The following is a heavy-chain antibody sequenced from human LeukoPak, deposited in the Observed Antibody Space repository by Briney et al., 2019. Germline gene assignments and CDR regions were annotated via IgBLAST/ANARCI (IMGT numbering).Heavy chain of an antibody. V-gene: IGHV4-30-2*01. CDR1: GGSISSGGYY. CDR2: IYHSGST. Sequence: PSETLSLTCTVSGGSISSGGYYWSWIRQPPGKGLEWIGYIYHSGSTCYNPSLKSRVTISVDRSKNQFSLKLSSVTAADTAVYYCARGAQDYFDYWGQGTLVTVSS. J-gene: IGHJ4*02. CDR3: ARGAQDYFDY.